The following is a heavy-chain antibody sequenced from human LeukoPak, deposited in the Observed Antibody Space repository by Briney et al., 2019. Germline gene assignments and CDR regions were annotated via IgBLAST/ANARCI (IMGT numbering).Heavy chain of an antibody. V-gene: IGHV4-39*01. CDR3: ARRKLWAFDY. CDR2: IYYSGST. D-gene: IGHD5-18*01. J-gene: IGHJ4*02. Sequence: PSETLSLTCTVSGGSISSSSYYWGWLRQPPGKGPEWIGGIYYSGSTYYNPSLKRRVTISVETSKNQFSLKLSSVTAADTAVYYCARRKLWAFDYWGQGNLVTVSS. CDR1: GGSISSSSYY.